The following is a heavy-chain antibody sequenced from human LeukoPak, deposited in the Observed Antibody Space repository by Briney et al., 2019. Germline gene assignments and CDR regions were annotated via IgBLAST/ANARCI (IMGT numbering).Heavy chain of an antibody. CDR2: IYYSGST. J-gene: IGHJ6*03. CDR3: ARGGYGDYVYYYYYMDV. D-gene: IGHD4-17*01. Sequence: PSETLSLTCTVSGGSISSYYWSWIRQPPGKGLEWIGYIYYSGSTNYNPSLKSRVTFSVDTSKNQFSLKLSSVTAADTAVYYCARGGYGDYVYYYYYMDVWGKGTTVTISS. V-gene: IGHV4-59*01. CDR1: GGSISSYY.